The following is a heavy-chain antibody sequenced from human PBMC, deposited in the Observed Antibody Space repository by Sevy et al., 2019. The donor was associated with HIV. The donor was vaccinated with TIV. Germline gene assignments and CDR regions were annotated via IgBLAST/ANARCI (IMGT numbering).Heavy chain of an antibody. D-gene: IGHD2-15*01. V-gene: IGHV3-7*01. J-gene: IGHJ4*02. CDR3: ARGRYCSGGGWYIDF. Sequence: GGSLRLSCAVPGFIFSGYWMTWVRQAPGKGLEWVANINPDGSEKYYVDSVKGRFTISRDNAENSLFLQMSSLGAADTAFYYCARGRYCSGGGWYIDFWGQGTLVTVSS. CDR2: INPDGSEK. CDR1: GFIFSGYW.